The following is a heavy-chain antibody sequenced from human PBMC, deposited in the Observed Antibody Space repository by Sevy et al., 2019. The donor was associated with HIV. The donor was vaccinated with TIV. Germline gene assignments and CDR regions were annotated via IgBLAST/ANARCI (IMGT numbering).Heavy chain of an antibody. CDR1: GFTFSSYG. D-gene: IGHD3-10*02. CDR3: AKDRRLFGEVLGDAFDI. Sequence: GGSLRLSCAASGFTFSSYGMHWVRQAPGKGLEWVAVISYDGSNKYYADSVKGRFTISRDNSKNTLYLQMNSLRAEDTTLYYCAKDRRLFGEVLGDAFDIWGQGTMVTVSS. J-gene: IGHJ3*02. V-gene: IGHV3-30*18. CDR2: ISYDGSNK.